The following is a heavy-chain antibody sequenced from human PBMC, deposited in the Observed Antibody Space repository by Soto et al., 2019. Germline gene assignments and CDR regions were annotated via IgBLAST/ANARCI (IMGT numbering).Heavy chain of an antibody. CDR1: SGSINISSYY. D-gene: IGHD3-9*01. CDR3: ARIGKEPYHDILTGYYRIDY. CDR2: IYHSGST. V-gene: IGHV4-39*01. Sequence: GTMSLTSTVASGSINISSYYWGWIRQPPGKGLEWIGSIYHSGSTYYNPSLKSRVTISVDTSKNQFSLKLSSVTAADTAVYYCARIGKEPYHDILTGYYRIDYWGQGTLVTVSS. J-gene: IGHJ4*02.